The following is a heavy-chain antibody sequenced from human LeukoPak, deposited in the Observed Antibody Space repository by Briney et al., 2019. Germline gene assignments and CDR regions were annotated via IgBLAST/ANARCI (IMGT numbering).Heavy chain of an antibody. CDR2: IVPSLGIP. CDR3: ARGGPRSYSS. Sequence: SVKVSCKASGYTFTSYGISWVRQVPGQGLERMGSIVPSLGIPNYAQKFQGRVTITADKSTSTAYMELSSLRSEDTAVYYCARGGPRSYSSWGQGTLVTVSS. J-gene: IGHJ4*02. V-gene: IGHV1-69*04. CDR1: GYTFTSYG. D-gene: IGHD3-16*01.